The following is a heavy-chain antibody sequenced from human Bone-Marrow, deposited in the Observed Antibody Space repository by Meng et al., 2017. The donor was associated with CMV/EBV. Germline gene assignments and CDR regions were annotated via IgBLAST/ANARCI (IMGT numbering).Heavy chain of an antibody. V-gene: IGHV3-9*01. CDR2: ISWNSGSI. D-gene: IGHD3-3*01. CDR3: ARDRDFWRADGMDV. CDR1: GFTFDDYA. J-gene: IGHJ6*02. Sequence: SLKISCAASGFTFDDYAMHWVRQAPGKGLEWVSGISWNSGSIGYADSVKGRFTISRDNAKNSLYLQMNSLRAEDTAVYYCARDRDFWRADGMDVWGQRTTVTVSS.